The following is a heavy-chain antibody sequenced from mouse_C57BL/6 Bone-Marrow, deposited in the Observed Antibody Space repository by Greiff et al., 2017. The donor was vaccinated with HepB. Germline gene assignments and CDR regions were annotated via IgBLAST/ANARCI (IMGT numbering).Heavy chain of an antibody. Sequence: EVQLQQSGAELVRPGASVKLSCTASGFNIKDYYMHWVKQRPEQGLEWIGRIDPEDGDTEYAPKFQGKATMTADTSCNTAYLQLSSLTSEDTAVYYCTPYGRNYFDYWGQGTTLTVSS. CDR3: TPYGRNYFDY. CDR1: GFNIKDYY. J-gene: IGHJ2*01. D-gene: IGHD1-1*01. CDR2: IDPEDGDT. V-gene: IGHV14-1*01.